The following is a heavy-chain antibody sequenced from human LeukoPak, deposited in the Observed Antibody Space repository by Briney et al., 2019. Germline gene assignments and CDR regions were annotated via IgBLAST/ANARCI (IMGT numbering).Heavy chain of an antibody. D-gene: IGHD2-8*01. V-gene: IGHV3-23*01. J-gene: IGHJ4*02. CDR2: IGAGSGTT. CDR1: GFTFNSYA. CDR3: AKDGHTNGVCWVDY. Sequence: GGSLRLSCAASGFTFNSYAMTWVRQAPGRGLECVSSIGAGSGTTHYADSVKGRFTISRDNSKNTLYLQMNSLRAEDTAVYYCAKDGHTNGVCWVDYWGQGTLVTVSS.